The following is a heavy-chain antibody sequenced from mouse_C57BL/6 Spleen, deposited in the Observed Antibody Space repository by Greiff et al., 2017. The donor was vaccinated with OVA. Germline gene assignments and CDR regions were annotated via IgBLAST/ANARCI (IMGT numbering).Heavy chain of an antibody. D-gene: IGHD3-3*01. CDR2: IDPSDSYT. Sequence: VQLQQPGAELARPGTSVKLSCKASGYTFTSYWMHWVKQRPGQGLEWIGVIDPSDSYTNYNQKFKGKATLTVDTSSSTAYMQLSSLTSEDSAVYYWARGGGTYWYFDVWGTGTTVTVSS. V-gene: IGHV1-59*01. J-gene: IGHJ1*03. CDR3: ARGGGTYWYFDV. CDR1: GYTFTSYW.